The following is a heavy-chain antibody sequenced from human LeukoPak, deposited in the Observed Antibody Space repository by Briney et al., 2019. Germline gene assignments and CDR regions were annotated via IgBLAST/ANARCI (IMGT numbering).Heavy chain of an antibody. Sequence: ASVKVSCKASGYTFTSYGISWVRQAPGQGLEWMGWISAYNGNTNYAQKLQGRVTMTTDTSTSTAYMELRSLRSDDTAVYYCARVLTIFGVVISFDYWGQGTLATVSS. J-gene: IGHJ4*02. D-gene: IGHD3-3*01. V-gene: IGHV1-18*01. CDR3: ARVLTIFGVVISFDY. CDR1: GYTFTSYG. CDR2: ISAYNGNT.